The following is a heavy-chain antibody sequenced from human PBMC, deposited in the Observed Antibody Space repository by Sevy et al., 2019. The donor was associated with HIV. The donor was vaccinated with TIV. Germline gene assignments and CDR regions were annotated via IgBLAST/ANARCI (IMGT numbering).Heavy chain of an antibody. J-gene: IGHJ4*02. D-gene: IGHD2-15*01. CDR3: AFQECTSKPVVFDY. CDR1: GFIYSNYW. CDR2: INQDGSER. Sequence: GGSLRLSCAASGFIYSNYWMSWVRQAPGKGPEWVANINQDGSERDYVDSVKGRFTISRDNAKNTLYLQMNSLRAEDTALYYCAFQECTSKPVVFDYWGRGTLVTVSS. V-gene: IGHV3-7*01.